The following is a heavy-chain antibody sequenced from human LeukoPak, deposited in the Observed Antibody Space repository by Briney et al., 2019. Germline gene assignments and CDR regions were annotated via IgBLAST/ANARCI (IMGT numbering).Heavy chain of an antibody. J-gene: IGHJ3*02. Sequence: SETLSLTCAVYGGSFSGYYWSWIRQPPGKGLEWIGYIFYSGSTKYNPSLRSRVTISADTSKNQFSLKLSSVTAADTAVYYCARLGRRDGYNSYAFDIWGQGTMVTVSS. CDR3: ARLGRRDGYNSYAFDI. CDR1: GGSFSGYY. CDR2: IFYSGST. D-gene: IGHD5-24*01. V-gene: IGHV4-59*12.